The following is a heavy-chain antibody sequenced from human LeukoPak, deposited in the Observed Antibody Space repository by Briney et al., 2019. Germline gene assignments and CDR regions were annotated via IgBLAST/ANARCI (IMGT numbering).Heavy chain of an antibody. D-gene: IGHD4-17*01. CDR2: ISTSGST. V-gene: IGHV4-4*07. CDR3: ARGYGDYDY. Sequence: SETLSLTCTVSGGSISSNYWSWIRQPAGMGLEWIGRISTSGSTNYNPSLKSRVTMSVDTSKNQFSLKLSSVTAADTAVYYCARGYGDYDYWGQGTLVTVSS. J-gene: IGHJ4*02. CDR1: GGSISSNY.